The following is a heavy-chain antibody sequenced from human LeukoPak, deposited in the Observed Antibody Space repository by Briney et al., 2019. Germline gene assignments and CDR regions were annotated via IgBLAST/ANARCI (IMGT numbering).Heavy chain of an antibody. D-gene: IGHD6-13*01. CDR2: IYYSGST. J-gene: IGHJ4*02. Sequence: SQTLSLTCTVSGGSISSGDYYWSWIRQPPGKGLEWIGYIYYSGSTYYHPSLKSRVTISVDTSKNQFSLKLSSVTAADTAVYYCARVSGQQLYFYWGQGTLVTVSS. CDR3: ARVSGQQLYFY. CDR1: GGSISSGDYY. V-gene: IGHV4-30-4*08.